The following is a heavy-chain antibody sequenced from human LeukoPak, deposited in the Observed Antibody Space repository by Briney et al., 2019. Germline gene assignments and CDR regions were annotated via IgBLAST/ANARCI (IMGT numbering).Heavy chain of an antibody. CDR2: ILPFFGTT. Sequence: SVKVSCKASGGTFSSSAISWVRQSPGHGLEWMGGILPFFGTTNYAQKFQGRVTITADKSTSTVYMELSSLRSEDTAVYYCGRSDILATGHYFDYWGQGTLVTVSS. D-gene: IGHD5-12*01. J-gene: IGHJ4*02. V-gene: IGHV1-69*06. CDR3: GRSDILATGHYFDY. CDR1: GGTFSSSA.